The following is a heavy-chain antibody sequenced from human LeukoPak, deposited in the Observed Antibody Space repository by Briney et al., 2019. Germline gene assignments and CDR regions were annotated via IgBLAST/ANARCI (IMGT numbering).Heavy chain of an antibody. V-gene: IGHV3-23*01. J-gene: IGHJ5*02. D-gene: IGHD2-2*01. CDR3: AMASSTSSGWFDP. CDR1: GFTFSSYV. CDR2: ISGSGGST. Sequence: PGGSLRLSCAASGFTFSSYVMSWVRQAPGKGMEWVSTISGSGGSTYYADSVKGRFTISRDNSKNTLYLQMNSLGAEDMAVYYCAMASSTSSGWFDPWGQGTPVTVSS.